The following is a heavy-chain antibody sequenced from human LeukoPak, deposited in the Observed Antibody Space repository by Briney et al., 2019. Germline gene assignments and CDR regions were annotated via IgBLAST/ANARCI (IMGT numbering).Heavy chain of an antibody. CDR2: INHSGST. D-gene: IGHD4-17*01. V-gene: IGHV4-34*09. Sequence: SETLSLTCAVYGGSFSGYYWSWIRQPPGKGLEWIGEINHSGSTYYNPSLKSRVTISVDTSKNQFSLKLSSVTAADTAVYYCARVGYGDLQNLWGQGTLVTVSS. CDR1: GGSFSGYY. J-gene: IGHJ4*02. CDR3: ARVGYGDLQNL.